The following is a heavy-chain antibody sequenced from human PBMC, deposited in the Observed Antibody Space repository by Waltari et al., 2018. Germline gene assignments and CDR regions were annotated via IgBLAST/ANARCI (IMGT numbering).Heavy chain of an antibody. V-gene: IGHV4-39*07. CDR2: IYYSGST. J-gene: IGHJ4*02. CDR3: ARDVAAAGTLLYYFDY. Sequence: QLQLQESGPGLVKPSETLSLTCTVSGGSISSSSYYWGWIRQPPGKGLEWIGSIYYSGSTYYNTYLKSRVTISVDTSKNQFSLKLSSVTAADTAVYYCARDVAAAGTLLYYFDYWGQGTLVTVSS. D-gene: IGHD6-13*01. CDR1: GGSISSSSYY.